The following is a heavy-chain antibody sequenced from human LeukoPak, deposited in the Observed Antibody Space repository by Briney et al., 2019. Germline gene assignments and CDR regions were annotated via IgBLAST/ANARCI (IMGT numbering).Heavy chain of an antibody. V-gene: IGHV1-8*03. CDR1: GYTFTSYD. CDR3: ARGTQQLASYYYYYYMDV. D-gene: IGHD6-13*01. J-gene: IGHJ6*03. Sequence: ASVKVSCKASGYTFTSYDINWVRQATGQGLEWMGWMNPNSGNTGYAQKFQGRVTITRNTSISTAYMELSSLRSEDTAVYYCARGTQQLASYYYYYYMDVWGKGTTVTISS. CDR2: MNPNSGNT.